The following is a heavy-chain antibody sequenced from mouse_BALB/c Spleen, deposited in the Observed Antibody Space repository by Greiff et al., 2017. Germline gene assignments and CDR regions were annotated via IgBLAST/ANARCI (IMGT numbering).Heavy chain of an antibody. CDR2: IDPYNGGT. D-gene: IGHD1-1*01. CDR1: GYSFTDYN. J-gene: IGHJ2*01. Sequence: VHVKQSGPELVKPGASVKVSCKASGYSFTDYNMYWVKQSHGKSLEWIGYIDPYNGGTSYNQKFKGKATLTVDKSSSTAFMHLNSLTSEDPAVYYCAREYYYGSKYYFDYWGQGTTLTVSS. CDR3: AREYYYGSKYYFDY. V-gene: IGHV1S135*01.